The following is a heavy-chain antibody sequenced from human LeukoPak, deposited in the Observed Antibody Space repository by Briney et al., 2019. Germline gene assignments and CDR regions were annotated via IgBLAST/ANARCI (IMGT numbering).Heavy chain of an antibody. CDR3: ARDRAYYYDSSGYYYPYDY. J-gene: IGHJ4*02. CDR2: INPNSGGT. CDR1: GHTFTGYY. V-gene: IGHV1-2*06. Sequence: ASVKVSCKASGHTFTGYYMHWVRQAPGQGLEWMGRINPNSGGTNYAQKFQGRVTMTRDTSISTAYMELSRLRSDDTAVYYCARDRAYYYDSSGYYYPYDYWGQGTLVTVSS. D-gene: IGHD3-22*01.